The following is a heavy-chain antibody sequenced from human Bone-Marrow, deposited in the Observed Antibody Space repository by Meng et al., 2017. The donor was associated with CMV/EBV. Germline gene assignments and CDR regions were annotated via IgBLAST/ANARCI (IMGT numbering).Heavy chain of an antibody. CDR2: IKHDGSEK. CDR3: ANSGLAGGAR. V-gene: IGHV3-7*01. Sequence: GESLKISCVASGFTFSSSWMSWVRRAPGKGLEWVATIKHDGSEKHHGDSAKGRFTISRDNAKNSLFLQMDSLRAEGTAVYYCANSGLAGGARWGQGTLVTVSS. J-gene: IGHJ4*02. D-gene: IGHD2-21*01. CDR1: GFTFSSSW.